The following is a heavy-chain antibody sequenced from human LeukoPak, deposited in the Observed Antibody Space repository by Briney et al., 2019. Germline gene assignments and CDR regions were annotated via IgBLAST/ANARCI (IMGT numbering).Heavy chain of an antibody. CDR1: GFTFSLYV. J-gene: IGHJ4*02. CDR3: ARDTLQPGLIDS. CDR2: INDDSSDI. V-gene: IGHV3-21*05. Sequence: PGGSLRLSCAASGFTFSLYVMNWVRQAPGKGLEWVSYINDDSSDIHYAGSVRGRFTISRDDARKTLYLQLSSLRVEDTAVYYCARDTLQPGLIDSWGQGTLVTVSS. D-gene: IGHD2-15*01.